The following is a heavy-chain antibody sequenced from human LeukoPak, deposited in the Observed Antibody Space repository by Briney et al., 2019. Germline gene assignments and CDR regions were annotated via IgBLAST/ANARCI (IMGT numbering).Heavy chain of an antibody. CDR1: GFTFSSYA. CDR2: ISGSGGST. CDR3: AKGPKEYHVGYFDY. D-gene: IGHD1-14*01. V-gene: IGHV3-23*01. Sequence: GGSLRLSCAASGFTFSSYAMSWVRQAPGKGLEWVSAISGSGGSTYHADSVKGRFTISRDNSENTLYLQMNSLRAEDTAVYYCAKGPKEYHVGYFDYWGQGTLVTVSS. J-gene: IGHJ4*02.